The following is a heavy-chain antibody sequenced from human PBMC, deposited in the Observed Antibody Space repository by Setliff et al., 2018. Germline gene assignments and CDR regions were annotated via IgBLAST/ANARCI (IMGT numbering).Heavy chain of an antibody. D-gene: IGHD3-3*01. CDR3: ARRHIGVIIGYYFDY. CDR1: GFTFRNYG. V-gene: IGHV3-30*12. Sequence: GGSLRLSCAASGFTFRNYGMHWVRQAPGKGLEWVAIISADGSDRNYADSVKGRFTISRDNAKNSLYLQMNSLRAEDTAVYYCARRHIGVIIGYYFDYWGQGTLVTVSS. J-gene: IGHJ4*02. CDR2: ISADGSDR.